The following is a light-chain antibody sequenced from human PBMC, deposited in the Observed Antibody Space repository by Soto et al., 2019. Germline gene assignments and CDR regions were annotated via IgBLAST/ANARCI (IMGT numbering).Light chain of an antibody. CDR3: QQYGSSGST. Sequence: PGQRATLSCRASQRLSASYIAWYQQKPGQAPRLLIYGASSRATGIPDRFSGSGSGTDFTLTISRLEPEDFAVYYCQQYGSSGSTFGQGTKVDNK. CDR2: GAS. V-gene: IGKV3-20*01. CDR1: QRLSASY. J-gene: IGKJ1*01.